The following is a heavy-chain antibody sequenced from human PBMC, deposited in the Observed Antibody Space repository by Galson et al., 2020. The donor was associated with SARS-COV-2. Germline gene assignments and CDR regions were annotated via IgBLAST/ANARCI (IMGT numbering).Heavy chain of an antibody. CDR1: GFTFSSYW. J-gene: IGHJ3*02. D-gene: IGHD3-22*01. V-gene: IGHV3-74*01. CDR2: INSDGSST. Sequence: GESLKISCAASGFTFSSYWMHWVRQGPGKGLVWVSRINSDGSSTSYADSVKGRFTISRDNAKNTLYLQMNSLRAEDTAMYYCAKEYYYDSSGPLDVFDIWGQGTMVTVSS. CDR3: AKEYYYDSSGPLDVFDI.